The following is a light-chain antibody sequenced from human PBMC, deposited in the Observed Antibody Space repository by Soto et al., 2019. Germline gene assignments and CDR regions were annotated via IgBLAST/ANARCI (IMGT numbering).Light chain of an antibody. Sequence: DIQMTQSPSTLSASVGDRDTITCRASQSISSWLAWYQQKPGKAPKLLIYDAYSLESGVPSRFSGSGSGTEFTLTISSLQPDDFATYYCQQYNSYPETFGQGTKVE. V-gene: IGKV1-5*01. CDR2: DAY. CDR1: QSISSW. J-gene: IGKJ1*01. CDR3: QQYNSYPET.